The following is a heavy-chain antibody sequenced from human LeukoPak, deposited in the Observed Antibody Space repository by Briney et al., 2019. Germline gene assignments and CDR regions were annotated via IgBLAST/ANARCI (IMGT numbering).Heavy chain of an antibody. V-gene: IGHV4-34*01. CDR3: ARADFWSGYYTHYFDY. D-gene: IGHD3-3*01. Sequence: SETLSLTCAVSGGSIRSSYYYWSWIRQPPGEGLEWIGEINHSGSTNYNPSLKSRVTISVDTSKNQFSLKLSSVTAADTAVYYCARADFWSGYYTHYFDYWGQGTLVTVSS. CDR2: INHSGST. CDR1: GGSIRSSYYY. J-gene: IGHJ4*02.